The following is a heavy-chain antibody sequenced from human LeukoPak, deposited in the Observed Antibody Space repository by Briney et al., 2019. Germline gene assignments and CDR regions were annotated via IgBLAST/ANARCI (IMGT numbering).Heavy chain of an antibody. J-gene: IGHJ4*02. V-gene: IGHV1-2*02. CDR1: GYTFSGYY. CDR3: ARGDEYGDF. CDR2: INPNSGDT. D-gene: IGHD4-17*01. Sequence: ASVKVSCKASGYTFSGYYIHWVRQAPGQGLKWMGWINPNSGDTNSAQKFQGRVTLTRDTSISTAYMEVSRLNSDDTARYYCARGDEYGDFWGQGTLVSVSS.